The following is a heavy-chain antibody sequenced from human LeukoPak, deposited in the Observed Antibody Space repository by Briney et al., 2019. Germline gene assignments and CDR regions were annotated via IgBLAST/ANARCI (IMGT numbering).Heavy chain of an antibody. CDR3: ARANAGGWYEGY. CDR1: GYTFTSYG. CDR2: ISAYNGNT. J-gene: IGHJ4*02. V-gene: IGHV1-18*01. D-gene: IGHD6-19*01. Sequence: ASVKVSCKASGYTFTSYGISWVRRAPGQGLEWMGWISAYNGNTNYAQKLQGRVTMTTDTSTSTAYMELSSLRSEDTAVYYCARANAGGWYEGYWGQGTLVTVSP.